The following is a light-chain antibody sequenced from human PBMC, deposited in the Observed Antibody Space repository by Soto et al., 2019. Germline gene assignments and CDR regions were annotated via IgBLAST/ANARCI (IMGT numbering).Light chain of an antibody. CDR2: EVN. Sequence: QSALTQPASVSGSPGLSITISCTGTSSDVGSYDLVSWYQHHSGKAPKIIIYEVNKRPSGISDRFSGSKSGNTASLTISGLQAEDEADYFCCSFVRTNGFLFGGGTNLTVL. CDR1: SSDVGSYDL. CDR3: CSFVRTNGFL. J-gene: IGLJ2*01. V-gene: IGLV2-23*02.